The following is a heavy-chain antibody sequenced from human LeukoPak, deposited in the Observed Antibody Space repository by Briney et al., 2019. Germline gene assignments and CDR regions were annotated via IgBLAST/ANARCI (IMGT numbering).Heavy chain of an antibody. CDR3: AKRYCSGGSCYWAMGY. Sequence: GGSLRLSRAASGFTFSSYGMHWVRQAPGKGLEWVAFIRYDGSNKYYADSVKGRFTISRDNSKNTLYLQMNSLRAEDTAVYYCAKRYCSGGSCYWAMGYWGQGTLVTVSS. D-gene: IGHD2-15*01. V-gene: IGHV3-30*02. CDR1: GFTFSSYG. J-gene: IGHJ4*02. CDR2: IRYDGSNK.